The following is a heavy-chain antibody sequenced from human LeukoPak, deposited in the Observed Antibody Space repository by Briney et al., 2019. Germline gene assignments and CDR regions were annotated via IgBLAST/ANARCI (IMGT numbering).Heavy chain of an antibody. CDR3: SGYDYGMDV. CDR2: IRNRANNYAT. CDR1: VFTFSDSA. Sequence: PGGSLRLSCEASVFTFSDSAIHWVRQAPGKGLEWVGRIRNRANNYATVYSASVEGRFSMSRDDSKNTAYLQMNSLKTEDTAIYYRSGYDYGMDVWGQGTTVTVSS. J-gene: IGHJ6*02. V-gene: IGHV3-73*01.